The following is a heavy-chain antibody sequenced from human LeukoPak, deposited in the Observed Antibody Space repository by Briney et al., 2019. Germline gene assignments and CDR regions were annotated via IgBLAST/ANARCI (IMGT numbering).Heavy chain of an antibody. CDR2: IIPIFGTA. J-gene: IGHJ3*02. CDR3: AREDSYYYDSSGYKRSFDI. Sequence: GASVKVSCKASGGTFISYAISWVRQAPGQGLEWRGGIIPIFGTANYAQKFQGRVTITTEESTRTAYMEMSRQRDKDTAVYYCAREDSYYYDSSGYKRSFDIWGQGTMVTVSS. CDR1: GGTFISYA. V-gene: IGHV1-69*05. D-gene: IGHD3-22*01.